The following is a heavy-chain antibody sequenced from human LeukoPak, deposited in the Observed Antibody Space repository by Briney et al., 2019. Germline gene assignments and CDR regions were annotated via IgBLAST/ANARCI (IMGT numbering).Heavy chain of an antibody. J-gene: IGHJ4*02. Sequence: GGSLRLSCAASGFTVSSNYMSWVRQAPGKGLEWVANIKQDGSEKYYVDSVKGRFTISRDNAKNSLYLQMNSLRAEDTAVYYCATTTAGFDYWGQGTLVTVSS. CDR2: IKQDGSEK. CDR3: ATTTAGFDY. V-gene: IGHV3-7*01. D-gene: IGHD4-11*01. CDR1: GFTVSSNY.